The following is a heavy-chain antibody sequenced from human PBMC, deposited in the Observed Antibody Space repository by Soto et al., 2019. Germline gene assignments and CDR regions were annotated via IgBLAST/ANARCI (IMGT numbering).Heavy chain of an antibody. CDR1: GYTFTRYY. CDR3: ARVPFNTQYCISTSCYYYYYYGMDV. D-gene: IGHD2-2*01. V-gene: IGHV1-46*01. J-gene: IGHJ6*02. CDR2: INPSGGST. Sequence: ASVKVSCKASGYTFTRYYMHWVRQAPGQGLEWMGIINPSGGSTSYAQKFQGWVTMTRDTSISTAYMELSRLRSDDTAVYYCARVPFNTQYCISTSCYYYYYYGMDVWGQGTTVTVSS.